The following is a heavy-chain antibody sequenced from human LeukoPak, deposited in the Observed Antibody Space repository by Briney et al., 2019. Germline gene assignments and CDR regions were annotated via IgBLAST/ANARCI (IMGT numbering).Heavy chain of an antibody. V-gene: IGHV3-9*01. CDR2: ISWNSGSI. CDR1: GFTFDDYA. Sequence: GRSLRLSCAASGFTFDDYAMHWVRQAPGKGLEGVSGISWNSGSIGYADSVKGRFTISRDNAKNSLYLQMNSLRAEDTALYYCAKDAGDWGQGTLVTVSS. J-gene: IGHJ4*02. D-gene: IGHD6-13*01. CDR3: AKDAGD.